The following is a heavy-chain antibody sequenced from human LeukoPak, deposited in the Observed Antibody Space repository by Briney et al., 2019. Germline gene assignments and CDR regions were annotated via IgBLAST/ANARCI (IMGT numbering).Heavy chain of an antibody. CDR1: GFSFRTHG. CDR3: ALGLVTGY. J-gene: IGHJ4*02. Sequence: GGSLRLSCAASGFSFRTHGMHWVRQTPGKGLEWVATIWTDGSNKFYAASVKGRFTISSDESKNTLFLQMNSLRAEDTAVYYCALGLVTGYWGQGTLVTVSS. V-gene: IGHV3-33*01. CDR2: IWTDGSNK. D-gene: IGHD3-9*01.